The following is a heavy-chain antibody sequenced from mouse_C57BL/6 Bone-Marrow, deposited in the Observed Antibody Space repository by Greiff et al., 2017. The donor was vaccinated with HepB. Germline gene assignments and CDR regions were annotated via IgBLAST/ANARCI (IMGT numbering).Heavy chain of an antibody. CDR1: GFTIKDDY. CDR2: IDPENGDT. CDR3: ALGWFAY. D-gene: IGHD4-1*01. Sequence: EVQLQQSGAELVRPGASVKLSCTASGFTIKDDYMHWVKQRPEQGLEWIGWIDPENGDTEYASKFKGKATITADTSSNTAYLQLSSLASDDAAVYYCALGWFAYWGQGTLVTVSA. J-gene: IGHJ3*01. V-gene: IGHV14-4*01.